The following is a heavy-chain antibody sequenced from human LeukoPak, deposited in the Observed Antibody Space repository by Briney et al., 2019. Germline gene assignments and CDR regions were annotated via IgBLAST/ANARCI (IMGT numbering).Heavy chain of an antibody. J-gene: IGHJ4*02. V-gene: IGHV3-23*01. Sequence: GGSLRLSCAASGFTFSSYAMSWVRQAPGKGLEWVSAISGSGGSTYYADSVKGRFTISRDNSKNTLYLQMNSLRAEDTAVYYCAKSFYYDILTGFWYFDYWARETWSPSPQ. CDR2: ISGSGGST. CDR3: AKSFYYDILTGFWYFDY. D-gene: IGHD3-9*01. CDR1: GFTFSSYA.